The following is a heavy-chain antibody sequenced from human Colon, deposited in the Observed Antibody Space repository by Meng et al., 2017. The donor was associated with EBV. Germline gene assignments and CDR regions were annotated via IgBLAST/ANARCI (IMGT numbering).Heavy chain of an antibody. V-gene: IGHV4-39*01. CDR1: GGPISRTGTC. CDR3: ARHTFSGNPGGIAS. CDR2: QCHADDT. D-gene: IGHD4-23*01. J-gene: IGHJ4*02. Sequence: GSGLGLGTPSETLSPPCTVSGGPISRTGTCGGWIRQPPGKGLEWIGSQCHADDTYYNPSLMGRVTNSVDTSKNQVSLKLTSVTAADTSIYYCARHTFSGNPGGIASWGQGILVTVSS.